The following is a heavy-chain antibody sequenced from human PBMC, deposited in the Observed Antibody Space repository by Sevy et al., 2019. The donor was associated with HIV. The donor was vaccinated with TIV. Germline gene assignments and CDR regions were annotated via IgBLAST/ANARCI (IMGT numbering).Heavy chain of an antibody. CDR2: FVALFRTS. CDR1: GGTFSSYA. D-gene: IGHD4-17*01. Sequence: ASVKVSCKASGGTFSSYAINWVRQAPGQGLEWMGGFVALFRTSHYAQKFQGRVTISADESSNTAYMDLSSLTSEDTAIYYCARDLPPSATTVAHFDYWGQGTLVTVSS. CDR3: ARDLPPSATTVAHFDY. J-gene: IGHJ4*02. V-gene: IGHV1-69*13.